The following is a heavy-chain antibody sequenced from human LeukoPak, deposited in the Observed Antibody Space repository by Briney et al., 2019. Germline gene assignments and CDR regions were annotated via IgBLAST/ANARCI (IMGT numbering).Heavy chain of an antibody. CDR2: IGGSGGTSGDST. D-gene: IGHD6-13*01. J-gene: IGHJ4*02. CDR3: AKHRSGIAASGSNY. V-gene: IGHV3-23*01. Sequence: GGSLRLSCAASGFTFSSYAMSWVRQAPGKGLEWVSVSVIGGSGGTSGDSTYYADSVKGRFTISRDDSNNTLYLQMNNLRVEDTAVYYCAKHRSGIAASGSNYWGQGTLDSVSS. CDR1: GFTFSSYA.